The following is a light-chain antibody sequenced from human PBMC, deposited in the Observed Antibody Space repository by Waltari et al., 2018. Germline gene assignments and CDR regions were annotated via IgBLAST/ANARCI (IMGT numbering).Light chain of an antibody. CDR1: QRVGSY. V-gene: IGKV3-20*01. CDR2: DAS. CDR3: QKYVNLPAT. J-gene: IGKJ1*01. Sequence: EIVLSQSPGTLSLSSGEISPLSCRASQRVGSYLAWYQQKPGQAPRLLIYDASTRATGIPDRFSGSGSGTDFSLTSSRLESEDFAVYYCQKYVNLPATFGQGTKVEIK.